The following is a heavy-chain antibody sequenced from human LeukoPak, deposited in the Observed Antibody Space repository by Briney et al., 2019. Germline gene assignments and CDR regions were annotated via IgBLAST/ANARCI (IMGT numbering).Heavy chain of an antibody. J-gene: IGHJ3*02. CDR3: ARPLRSGNDDAFDI. V-gene: IGHV4-34*01. CDR1: GAAFSRYY. CDR2: INHSGST. Sequence: SSETLSLTYAVYGAAFSRYYWSWIRQPPGQGLEWIGEINHSGSTNYHPSLKRRVTISVDTSKNQFSLKLSYVTAADTAVYYCARPLRSGNDDAFDIWGQGTMVTVPS. D-gene: IGHD5-12*01.